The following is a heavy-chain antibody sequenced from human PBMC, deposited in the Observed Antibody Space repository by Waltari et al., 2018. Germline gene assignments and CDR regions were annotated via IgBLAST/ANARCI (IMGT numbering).Heavy chain of an antibody. CDR2: INSDGSRP. CDR3: ARARWLDY. J-gene: IGHJ4*02. CDR1: GFTFSSYW. V-gene: IGHV3-74*01. D-gene: IGHD2-15*01. Sequence: EVQLVESGGRLAQPGVSLILFCAASGFTFSSYWMYWVRQAPGTGLMWVSQINSDGSRPNYADSVRGRFTISRDNAKDTLYLQMNSLRVEDTGVYYCARARWLDYWGQGTLVTVSS.